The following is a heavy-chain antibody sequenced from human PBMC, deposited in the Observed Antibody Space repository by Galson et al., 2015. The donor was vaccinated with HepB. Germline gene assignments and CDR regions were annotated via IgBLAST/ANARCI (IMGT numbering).Heavy chain of an antibody. Sequence: SLRLSCAASGFTFSSYSMNWVRQAPGKGLEWVSSISSSSSYIYYADSVKGRFTISRDNAKNSLYLQMNSLKTEDTAVYYCTTSWQQLVLWAFDIWGQGTMVTVSS. J-gene: IGHJ3*02. D-gene: IGHD6-13*01. CDR3: TTSWQQLVLWAFDI. CDR1: GFTFSSYS. CDR2: ISSSSSYI. V-gene: IGHV3-21*03.